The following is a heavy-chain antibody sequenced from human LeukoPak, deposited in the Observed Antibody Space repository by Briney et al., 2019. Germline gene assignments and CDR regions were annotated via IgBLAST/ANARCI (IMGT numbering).Heavy chain of an antibody. J-gene: IGHJ2*01. CDR3: ARDMVPYMWHRYFDL. CDR2: IYTSGST. CDR1: GGSISSGSYY. D-gene: IGHD3-10*01. Sequence: SETLSLTCTVSGGSISSGSYYWSWIRQPAGKGLEWIGRIYTSGSTNYNPSLKSRVTISVDTSKNQFSLKLSSVTAADTAVYYCARDMVPYMWHRYFDLWGRGTLVTVSS. V-gene: IGHV4-61*02.